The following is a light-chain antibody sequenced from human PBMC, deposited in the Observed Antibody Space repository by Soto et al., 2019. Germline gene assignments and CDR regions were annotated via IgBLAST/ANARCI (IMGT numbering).Light chain of an antibody. J-gene: IGLJ1*01. CDR1: SRDVGAYEY. V-gene: IGLV2-8*01. Sequence: QSVLTQPPSASGSPGQSVTISCTGTSRDVGAYEYVSWYQQHPGKAPKLIIYHVTKRPSGVPDRFSASKSGNTASLTVSGLQAEDEADYYCASYAGRSLYVFGTGTMVTVL. CDR3: ASYAGRSLYV. CDR2: HVT.